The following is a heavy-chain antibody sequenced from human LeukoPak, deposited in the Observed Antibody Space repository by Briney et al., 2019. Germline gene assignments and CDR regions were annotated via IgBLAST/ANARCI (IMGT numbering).Heavy chain of an antibody. D-gene: IGHD1-26*01. CDR2: IRYDGSNK. CDR1: GFIFSSYG. J-gene: IGHJ4*02. CDR3: EKDSGWGSYSEYYFDY. V-gene: IGHV3-30*02. Sequence: GESLRLSCAASGFIFSSYGMHWVRQAPGKGLEWVAFIRYDGSNKYYADSVKGRFTISRDNSKNTLYLQMNSLRAEDTAVYYCEKDSGWGSYSEYYFDYWGQGTLVTVSS.